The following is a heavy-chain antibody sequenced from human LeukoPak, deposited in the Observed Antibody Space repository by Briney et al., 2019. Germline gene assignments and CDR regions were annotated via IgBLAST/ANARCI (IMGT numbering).Heavy chain of an antibody. CDR3: AREASVGATGGEGYNWFDP. V-gene: IGHV1-46*01. Sequence: ASVKVSCKASGYTFTSYYMHRVRQAPGQGLEWMGIINPSGGSTSYAQKFQGRVTMTRDTSTSTVYMELSSLRSEDTAVYYCAREASVGATGGEGYNWFDPWGQGTLVTVSS. CDR2: INPSGGST. CDR1: GYTFTSYY. J-gene: IGHJ5*02. D-gene: IGHD1-26*01.